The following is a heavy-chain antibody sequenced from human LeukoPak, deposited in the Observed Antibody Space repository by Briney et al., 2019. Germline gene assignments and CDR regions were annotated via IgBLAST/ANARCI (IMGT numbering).Heavy chain of an antibody. CDR1: GFTFSSYS. CDR2: ISSSSSYI. J-gene: IGHJ4*02. CDR3: ARVGYYYDGSGYFDY. Sequence: GSLRLSCAASGFTFSSYSMNWVRQAPGKGLEWVSSISSSSSYIYYADSVKGRFTISRDNAKNSLYLQMNSLRAEDTAVYYCARVGYYYDGSGYFDYWGQGTLVTVSS. D-gene: IGHD3-22*01. V-gene: IGHV3-21*04.